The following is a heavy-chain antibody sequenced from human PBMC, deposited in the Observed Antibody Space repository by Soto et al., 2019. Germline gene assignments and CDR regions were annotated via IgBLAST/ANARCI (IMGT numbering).Heavy chain of an antibody. D-gene: IGHD2-15*01. V-gene: IGHV1-69*13. CDR2: IIPIFGTA. J-gene: IGHJ6*02. Sequence: ASVKVSCKASGGTFSSYAIRWVRQAPGQGLEWMGGIIPIFGTANYAQKFQGRVTITADESTSTAYMELSSLRSEDTAVYYCARVVVAASYYYYGMDVWGQGTTVTVSS. CDR3: ARVVVAASYYYYGMDV. CDR1: GGTFSSYA.